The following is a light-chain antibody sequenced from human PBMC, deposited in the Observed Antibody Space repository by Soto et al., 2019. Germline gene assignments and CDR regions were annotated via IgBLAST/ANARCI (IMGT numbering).Light chain of an antibody. CDR1: KLGDKY. CDR3: QAWDSSTYVV. Sequence: SYELTQPPSVSVSPGQTASITCSGAKLGDKYACWYQQKPGQSPVLVIYQESKRPSGISERFSGSNSGNTATLTISGTQAMDEADYYCQAWDSSTYVVFGGGTKVTVL. J-gene: IGLJ2*01. V-gene: IGLV3-1*01. CDR2: QES.